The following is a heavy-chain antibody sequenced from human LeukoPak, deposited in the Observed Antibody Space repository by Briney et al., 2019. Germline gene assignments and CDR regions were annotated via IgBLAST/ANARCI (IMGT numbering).Heavy chain of an antibody. CDR3: ARDSVCGSSTGCYFEDWFDP. Sequence: PGGSLRLSCTASVFKFDDYDMRWVRQVPGKGLEWVSGITWNGDKTGYADSVRGRFAISRDNTKKSLYLQMSSLRAEDTALYYCARDSVCGSSTGCYFEDWFDPWGPGTLVTVSS. CDR1: VFKFDDYD. D-gene: IGHD2-2*01. J-gene: IGHJ5*02. CDR2: ITWNGDKT. V-gene: IGHV3-20*04.